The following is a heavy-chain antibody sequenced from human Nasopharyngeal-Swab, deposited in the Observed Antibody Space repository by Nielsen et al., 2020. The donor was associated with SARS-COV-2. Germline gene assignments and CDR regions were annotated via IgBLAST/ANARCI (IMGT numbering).Heavy chain of an antibody. CDR3: AKDDSGYSYGVGHGFDY. V-gene: IGHV3-23*01. CDR1: GFTFSNFA. CDR2: ISGSGHGT. Sequence: GESLKISCEASGFTFSNFAMNWVRQAPGKGLECVSSISGSGHGTYYADSVRGRFTISRDNSKNTVYLQMKSLRAEDTAKYYCAKDDSGYSYGVGHGFDYWGQGALVTVSS. D-gene: IGHD3-22*01. J-gene: IGHJ4*02.